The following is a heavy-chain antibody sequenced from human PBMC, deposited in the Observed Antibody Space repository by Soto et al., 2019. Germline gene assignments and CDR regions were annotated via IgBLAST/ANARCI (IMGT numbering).Heavy chain of an antibody. J-gene: IGHJ6*02. Sequence: QVQLVQSGAEVKKPGSSAKVSCKASGGTFNTFAFTWVRQAPGQGFEWMGGVIPLFNTPDYAQKFQGRVTITADESTSTVYLERSGLSSDDTAVYFCGLASKWELLGYFYGMDVWGQGTTVIVSS. CDR2: VIPLFNTP. D-gene: IGHD1-26*01. V-gene: IGHV1-69*01. CDR3: GLASKWELLGYFYGMDV. CDR1: GGTFNTFA.